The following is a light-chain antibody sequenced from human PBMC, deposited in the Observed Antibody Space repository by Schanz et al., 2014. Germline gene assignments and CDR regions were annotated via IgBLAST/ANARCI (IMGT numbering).Light chain of an antibody. CDR1: SSDVGGYNY. J-gene: IGLJ1*01. CDR3: CSYVSSTTPYV. Sequence: QSALTQPRSVSGSPGQSVTISCTGTSSDVGGYNYVSWYQHHPGKAPKIMIYDVTKRPSGVPDRFSGSKSGNTASLTISGLQAEDEADYYCCSYVSSTTPYVFGFGTKLTVL. CDR2: DVT. V-gene: IGLV2-11*01.